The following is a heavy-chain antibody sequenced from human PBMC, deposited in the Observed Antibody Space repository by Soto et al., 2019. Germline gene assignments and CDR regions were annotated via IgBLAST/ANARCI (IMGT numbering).Heavy chain of an antibody. CDR3: AGNLLDYPVDS. Sequence: WASVKVSCKTSGYTFTCYGLRWVRQAPGQGLEWMGWISADNGNTNYAQKLQGRVTMTTDTSTSTAYMELSSLRSDDTTVYYCAGNLLDYPVDSWGNGVMVTV. J-gene: IGHJ5*01. D-gene: IGHD4-17*01. CDR1: GYTFTCYG. V-gene: IGHV1-18*04. CDR2: ISADNGNT.